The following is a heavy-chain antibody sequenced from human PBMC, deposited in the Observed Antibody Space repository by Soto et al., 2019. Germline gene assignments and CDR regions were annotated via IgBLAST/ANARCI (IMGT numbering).Heavy chain of an antibody. J-gene: IGHJ4*02. V-gene: IGHV4-31*03. CDR1: GGSISSGVYY. CDR2: IYYSGST. Sequence: PSETLSLTCTVSGGSISSGVYYWSWIRQHPGKGLEWIGYIYYSGSTYYNPSLKSRVTISVDTSKNQFSLKLSSVTAADTAVYYCARVKGGILDYWGQGTLVTVSS. D-gene: IGHD6-13*01. CDR3: ARVKGGILDY.